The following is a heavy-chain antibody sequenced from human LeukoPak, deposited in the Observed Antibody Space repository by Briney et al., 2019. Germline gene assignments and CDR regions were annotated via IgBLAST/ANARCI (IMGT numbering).Heavy chain of an antibody. D-gene: IGHD3-10*01. CDR1: GHSFVRYW. CDR3: ARVSGSGSYYDPSYYYFDY. J-gene: IGHJ4*02. V-gene: IGHV5-51*01. CDR2: IYPGDSDT. Sequence: GESLKISCRGSGHSFVRYWLAWVRQMPGQGLEWMGIIYPGDSDTRYSPSFEGQVTISADKFLTTAYLQWSSLKASDTAMYYCARVSGSGSYYDPSYYYFDYWGQGTLVTVSS.